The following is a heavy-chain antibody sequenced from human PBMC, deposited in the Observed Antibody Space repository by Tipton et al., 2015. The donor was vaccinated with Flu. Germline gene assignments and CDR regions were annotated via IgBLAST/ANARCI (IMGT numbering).Heavy chain of an antibody. D-gene: IGHD1-26*01. CDR3: ARVGGSSYYYYGMDV. Sequence: TLSLTCAVYGGSFSGYYWSWIRQPPGKGLEWIGEINHSGSTNYNPSLKSRVTISVDTSKNQFSLKLSSVTAADTAVYYCARVGGSSYYYYGMDVWGQGTTVTVSS. V-gene: IGHV4-34*01. J-gene: IGHJ6*02. CDR1: GGSFSGYY. CDR2: INHSGST.